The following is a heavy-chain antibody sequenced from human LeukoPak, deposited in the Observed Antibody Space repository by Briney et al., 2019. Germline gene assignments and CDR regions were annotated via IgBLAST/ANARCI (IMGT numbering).Heavy chain of an antibody. J-gene: IGHJ4*02. D-gene: IGHD1-26*01. CDR3: ARGSGSYYGAVDY. Sequence: GGSLRLSCAASGFTFSSYAMHWVRQAPGKGLEWVAVISYDGSNKYYADSVKGRFTISRDNSKNTLYLQMGSLRAEDMAVYYCARGSGSYYGAVDYWGQGTLVTVSS. V-gene: IGHV3-30*14. CDR1: GFTFSSYA. CDR2: ISYDGSNK.